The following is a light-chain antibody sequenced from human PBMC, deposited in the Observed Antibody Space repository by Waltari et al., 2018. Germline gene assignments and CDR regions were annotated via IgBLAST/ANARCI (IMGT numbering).Light chain of an antibody. Sequence: EIVMTQSPATLSLSLGERATLSCRASQSVSSSLAWYQQKPGQAPRLLIYGASSRATGIPDRFSGSGSGTDFTLTISSLEPEDVGVYYCLQRSNWPWTFGQGTKVEIK. CDR1: QSVSSS. CDR2: GAS. CDR3: LQRSNWPWT. J-gene: IGKJ1*01. V-gene: IGKV3D-15*01.